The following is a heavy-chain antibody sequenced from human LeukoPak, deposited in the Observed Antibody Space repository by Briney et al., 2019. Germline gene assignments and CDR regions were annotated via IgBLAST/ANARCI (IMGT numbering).Heavy chain of an antibody. CDR2: IYSGGST. Sequence: PGGSLRLSCTASGFTVSSNYMSWVRQAPGKGLEWVSVIYSGGSTYYADSVKGRFTISRDNSKNTLYLQMNSLRAEDTAVYYCARDMVRGVNWFDPWGQGTLVTVSS. CDR3: ARDMVRGVNWFDP. CDR1: GFTVSSNY. J-gene: IGHJ5*02. D-gene: IGHD3-10*01. V-gene: IGHV3-66*01.